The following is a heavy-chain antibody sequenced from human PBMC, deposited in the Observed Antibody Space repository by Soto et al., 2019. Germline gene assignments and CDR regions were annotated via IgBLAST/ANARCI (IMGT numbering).Heavy chain of an antibody. CDR1: GGSISSSSYY. CDR3: ARRGSSSWYGY. CDR2: IYYSGST. Sequence: QLQLQESGPGLVKPSETLSLTCTVSGGSISSSSYYWGWIRQPPGKGLEWIGSIYYSGSTYYNPSLESRVTISVDTSKNQFSLTLSSVTAADTAVYYCARRGSSSWYGYWGQGTLVTVSS. V-gene: IGHV4-39*01. D-gene: IGHD6-13*01. J-gene: IGHJ4*02.